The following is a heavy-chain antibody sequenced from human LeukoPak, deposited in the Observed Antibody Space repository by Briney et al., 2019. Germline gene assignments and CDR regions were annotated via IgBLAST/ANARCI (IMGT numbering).Heavy chain of an antibody. CDR1: GFSFSTYA. Sequence: GGSLRLSCAASGFSFSTYAMHWVRQAPGKGLEWVAFISYEGSNKYYTDSVKGRFTVSKDNSKNTLYLQMNTLRAEDTAVYRCAKDYDMGTYFGNWGQGALVAVSS. J-gene: IGHJ4*02. D-gene: IGHD3-16*01. V-gene: IGHV3-30*18. CDR2: ISYEGSNK. CDR3: AKDYDMGTYFGN.